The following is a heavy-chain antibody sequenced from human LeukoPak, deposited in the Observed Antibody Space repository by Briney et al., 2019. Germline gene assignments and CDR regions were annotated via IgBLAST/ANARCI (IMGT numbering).Heavy chain of an antibody. CDR3: GRDPNGDYIGAFDF. V-gene: IGHV3-23*01. CDR2: IRGSGDGT. D-gene: IGHD4-17*01. J-gene: IGHJ3*01. Sequence: GGSLRLSCVGSGFTFSRYAMTWVCQAPGKGLEWVSSIRGSGDGTSYADSVKGRFTMSRDNSKSTLYLQMDSLRAEDTAMYYCGRDPNGDYIGAFDFWGQGTLVTVSS. CDR1: GFTFSRYA.